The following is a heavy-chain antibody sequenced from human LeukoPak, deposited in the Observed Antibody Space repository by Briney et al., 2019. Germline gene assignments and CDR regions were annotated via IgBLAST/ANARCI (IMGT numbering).Heavy chain of an antibody. Sequence: GGSLRLSCAASGFTFSDYYMSWIRQAPGKGLEWVANIKQDGSEKYYADSVKGRFTISRDNAKNSLFLQMNSLRAEDTAVYYCVREFALDIWGQGTKVTVAS. CDR1: GFTFSDYY. J-gene: IGHJ3*02. CDR3: VREFALDI. D-gene: IGHD3-10*01. CDR2: IKQDGSEK. V-gene: IGHV3-7*04.